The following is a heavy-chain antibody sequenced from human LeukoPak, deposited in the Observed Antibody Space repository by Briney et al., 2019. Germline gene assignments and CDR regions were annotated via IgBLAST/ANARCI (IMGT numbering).Heavy chain of an antibody. D-gene: IGHD3-22*01. CDR2: IGTAGDT. CDR1: GFTFSSYD. Sequence: GGTLRLSCAASGFTFSSYDMHWVRQATGKGLEWVSAIGTAGDTYYPGSVKGRFTISRENAKNSLYLQMNSLRAGDTAVYYCARGSTYYYDSSGYYMTYYFDYWGQGTLVTVSS. CDR3: ARGSTYYYDSSGYYMTYYFDY. J-gene: IGHJ4*02. V-gene: IGHV3-13*01.